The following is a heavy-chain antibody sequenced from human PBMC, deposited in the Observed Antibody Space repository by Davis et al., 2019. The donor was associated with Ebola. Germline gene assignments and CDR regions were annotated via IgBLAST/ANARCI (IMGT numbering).Heavy chain of an antibody. CDR2: ISSSGSTI. CDR1: GFTFSSYW. V-gene: IGHV3-11*01. CDR3: ARGLELRNYYYYGMDV. J-gene: IGHJ6*02. Sequence: GESLKISCAASGFTFSSYWMSWIRQAPGKGLEWVSYISSSGSTIYYADSVKGRFTISRDNAKNSLYLQMNSLRAEDTAVYYCARGLELRNYYYYGMDVWGQGTTVTVSS. D-gene: IGHD1-7*01.